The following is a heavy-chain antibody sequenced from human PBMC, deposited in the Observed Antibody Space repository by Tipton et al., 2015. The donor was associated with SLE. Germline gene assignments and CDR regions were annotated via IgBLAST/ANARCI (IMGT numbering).Heavy chain of an antibody. D-gene: IGHD5-24*01. Sequence: GSLRLSCAASGFTFSSYEMNWVRQAPGKGLEWVSYISSSGSTIYYADSVKGRFTISRDNSKNTLYLQMNSLRAEDTAVYYCARDGEMGYFDLWGRGTLVTVSS. CDR1: GFTFSSYE. J-gene: IGHJ2*01. V-gene: IGHV3-48*03. CDR2: ISSSGSTI. CDR3: ARDGEMGYFDL.